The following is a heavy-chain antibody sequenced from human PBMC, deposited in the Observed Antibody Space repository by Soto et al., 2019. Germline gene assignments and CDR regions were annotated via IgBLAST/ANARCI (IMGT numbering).Heavy chain of an antibody. J-gene: IGHJ4*02. D-gene: IGHD3-22*01. CDR3: ARIKTYYDSRGGIAE. V-gene: IGHV1-2*02. Sequence: QVQLVQSEAEVKKPGASVKVSCKASGYTFTGYFVHWVRQAPGQGLAWMGWINPNNGDTNYAQNFQGRVTMIRDTSINTAYMELSMLRSDDTAVYYCARIKTYYDSRGGIAEWGQGALVTVSS. CDR2: INPNNGDT. CDR1: GYTFTGYF.